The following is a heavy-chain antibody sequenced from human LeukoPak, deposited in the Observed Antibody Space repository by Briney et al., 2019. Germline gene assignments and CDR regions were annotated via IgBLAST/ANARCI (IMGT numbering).Heavy chain of an antibody. D-gene: IGHD6-6*01. V-gene: IGHV3-21*05. Sequence: GGSLRLSCAASGFTFSSYWMSWVRQAPGKGLEWVSYISSSSSYTNYADSVKGRFTISRDNAKNSLYLQMNSLRAEDTAVYYCARDRAARPGYYYGMDVWGQGTTVTVSS. CDR2: ISSSSSYT. CDR3: ARDRAARPGYYYGMDV. CDR1: GFTFSSYW. J-gene: IGHJ6*02.